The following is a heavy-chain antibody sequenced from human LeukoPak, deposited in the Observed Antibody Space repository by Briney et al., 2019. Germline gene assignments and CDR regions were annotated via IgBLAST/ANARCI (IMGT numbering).Heavy chain of an antibody. CDR2: INHSGST. Sequence: SETLSLTCAVYGGSFSGYYWSWIRQPPGKGLEWIGEINHSGSTNYNPSLKSRVTISVDTSKNQFSLKLSSVTAADTAVYYCARVRWLVLGGDFDYWGQGTLVTVSS. J-gene: IGHJ4*02. CDR3: ARVRWLVLGGDFDY. D-gene: IGHD6-19*01. CDR1: GGSFSGYY. V-gene: IGHV4-34*01.